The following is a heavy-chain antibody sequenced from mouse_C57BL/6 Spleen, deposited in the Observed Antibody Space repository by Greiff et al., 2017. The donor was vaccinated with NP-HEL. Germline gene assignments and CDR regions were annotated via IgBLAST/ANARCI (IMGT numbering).Heavy chain of an antibody. J-gene: IGHJ4*01. D-gene: IGHD1-1*01. V-gene: IGHV1-72*01. CDR2: IDPNRGGT. Sequence: VQLQQPGAELVKPGASVKLSCKASGYTFTSYWMHWVKQRPGRGLEWIGRIDPNRGGTKYNEKFKSKATLTVDKPASTAYMQLSSLTSEDSAVYYGARGSPITTVVGGAMDYWGQGTSVTVSS. CDR3: ARGSPITTVVGGAMDY. CDR1: GYTFTSYW.